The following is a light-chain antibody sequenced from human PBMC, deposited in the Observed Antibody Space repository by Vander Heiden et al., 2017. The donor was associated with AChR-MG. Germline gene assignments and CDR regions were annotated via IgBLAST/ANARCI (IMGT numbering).Light chain of an antibody. CDR1: SSNIGAAYD. J-gene: IGLJ2*01. CDR2: GNS. CDR3: QSYDVSLSAAV. Sequence: QSVLTQPPSVPGAPGQRVTISCTGTSSNIGAAYDVHWYQNLPGTAPKLLIYGNSNRPSGVPDRFSASKSDTSASLAVTGLHPDDEAVYYCQSYDVSLSAAVFGGGTKLTGL. V-gene: IGLV1-40*01.